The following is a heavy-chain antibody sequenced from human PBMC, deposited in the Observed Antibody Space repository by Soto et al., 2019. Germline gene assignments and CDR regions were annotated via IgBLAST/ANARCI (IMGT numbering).Heavy chain of an antibody. D-gene: IGHD4-17*01. V-gene: IGHV3-48*02. CDR3: ARWPNGSRVTR. Sequence: EVQLLESGGVLIHPGGSLRRSCVASGFMFSDHSMNWVRQAPGQGLEWVSYITSSGDSIYYADSVKGRFTVSRDNAKNSLFLQMSSLRDEDTSVYYCARWPNGSRVTRWGQGTLVTVSS. CDR2: ITSSGDSI. CDR1: GFMFSDHS. J-gene: IGHJ4*02.